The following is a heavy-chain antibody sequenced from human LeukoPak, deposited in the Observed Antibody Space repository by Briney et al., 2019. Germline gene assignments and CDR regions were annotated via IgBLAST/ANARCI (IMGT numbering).Heavy chain of an antibody. CDR1: GFTFSSYS. V-gene: IGHV3-49*04. Sequence: PGGSLRLSCAASGFTFSSYSMNWVRQAPGKGPEWVGFIRSKAYGGTTEYAASVKGRFTISRDDSKSIAYLQMNSLKTEDTAVYYCTREETMVRGVIILPSFDYWGQGTLVTVSS. CDR3: TREETMVRGVIILPSFDY. D-gene: IGHD3-10*01. J-gene: IGHJ4*02. CDR2: IRSKAYGGTT.